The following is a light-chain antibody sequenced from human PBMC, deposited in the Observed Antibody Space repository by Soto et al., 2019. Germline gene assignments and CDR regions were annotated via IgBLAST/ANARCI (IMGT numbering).Light chain of an antibody. CDR2: GAS. J-gene: IGKJ4*01. V-gene: IGKV3-20*01. CDR3: QQYGASPLT. Sequence: EIGLTQSPGTLSLSPGERATLSCRASQSVSSNYLAWYQQKPGLAPRLLIYGASSRAPGIPDRFSGSGSGTDFTLTISRLETEDCAVYYCQQYGASPLTFGGGAKVESK. CDR1: QSVSSNY.